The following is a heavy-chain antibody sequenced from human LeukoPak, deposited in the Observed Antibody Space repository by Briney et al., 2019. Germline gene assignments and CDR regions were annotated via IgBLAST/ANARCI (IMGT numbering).Heavy chain of an antibody. J-gene: IGHJ4*02. CDR1: GYTFTGYY. D-gene: IGHD2/OR15-2a*01. CDR3: AREDGFFDKAFDY. V-gene: IGHV1-2*02. CDR2: INPNSSGT. Sequence: PWASVKVSCKASGYTFTGYYMHWVRQAPGQGLEWMGWINPNSSGTNYAQKFQGRVTMTRDTSISTAYMELSRLRSDDTAVYYCAREDGFFDKAFDYWGQGTLVTVSS.